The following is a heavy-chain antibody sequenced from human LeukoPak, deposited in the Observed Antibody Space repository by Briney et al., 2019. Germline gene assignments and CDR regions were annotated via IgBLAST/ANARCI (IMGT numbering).Heavy chain of an antibody. Sequence: GDSLKISCKGSGYSFTSYWITCARQMPGKGLEWMEKIDPSDSYTNYSPSLQRHVIISAEKFIRTAYLQWSSLKASDPAMYYCARIPLDSSGYYYAGDGFDIWGQGTMVTVSS. CDR2: IDPSDSYT. J-gene: IGHJ3*02. CDR1: GYSFTSYW. V-gene: IGHV5-10-1*01. CDR3: ARIPLDSSGYYYAGDGFDI. D-gene: IGHD3-22*01.